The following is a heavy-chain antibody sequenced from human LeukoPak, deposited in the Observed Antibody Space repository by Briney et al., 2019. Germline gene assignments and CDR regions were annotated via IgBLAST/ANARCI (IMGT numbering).Heavy chain of an antibody. Sequence: PSETLSLTCAVYGGSFSGYYWSWIRQPPGKGLEWIGEINHSGGTNYNPSLKSRVTISVDTSKNQFSLKLSSVTAADTAVYYCARAGNYYYGSGSYKTWGQGTLVTVSS. V-gene: IGHV4-34*01. D-gene: IGHD3-10*01. J-gene: IGHJ5*02. CDR3: ARAGNYYYGSGSYKT. CDR2: INHSGGT. CDR1: GGSFSGYY.